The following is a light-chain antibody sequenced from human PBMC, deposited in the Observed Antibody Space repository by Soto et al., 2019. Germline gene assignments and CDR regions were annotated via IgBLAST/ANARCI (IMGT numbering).Light chain of an antibody. J-gene: IGLJ3*02. CDR2: RNN. V-gene: IGLV1-47*01. CDR3: AAWDDSLSGPWV. CDR1: GSNIGSNY. Sequence: QSVLTQPPSASGTPGQRVTISCSGSGSNIGSNYVYWYQQLPGTAPKLLIYRNNQRPSGVPDRFSGSKSGTSASLAISRLRSEDEADYYCAAWDDSLSGPWVFGGGTKLTVL.